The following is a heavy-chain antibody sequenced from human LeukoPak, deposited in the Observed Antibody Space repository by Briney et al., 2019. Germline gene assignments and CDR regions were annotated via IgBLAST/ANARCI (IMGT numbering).Heavy chain of an antibody. J-gene: IGHJ4*02. CDR3: ARDATRRFDY. Sequence: PGGSLRLSCAASGFTFSNYWMTWVRQAQGKGLEWVPNIKEDGSEKYYVDSVKGRFTISKDNAQNSLFLRMNGLRVEDTAVYYCARDATRRFDYWGRGTLATVSS. CDR1: GFTFSNYW. CDR2: IKEDGSEK. V-gene: IGHV3-7*01.